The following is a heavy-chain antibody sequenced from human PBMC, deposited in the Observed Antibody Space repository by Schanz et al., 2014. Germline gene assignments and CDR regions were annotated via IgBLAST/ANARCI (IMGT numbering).Heavy chain of an antibody. D-gene: IGHD3-22*01. V-gene: IGHV3-7*04. CDR1: GFAFDTYW. J-gene: IGHJ4*02. CDR3: AKEDRTHSSDYVY. CDR2: IKHDGSEK. Sequence: EVQLVESGGGLVQPGGSLRLSCAASGFAFDTYWMSWVRQAPGKGLEWVANIKHDGSEKYYADSVRGRFTISRDDSKNTLYLQMNSLRPEDTAVYYCAKEDRTHSSDYVYWGQGTLVTVSS.